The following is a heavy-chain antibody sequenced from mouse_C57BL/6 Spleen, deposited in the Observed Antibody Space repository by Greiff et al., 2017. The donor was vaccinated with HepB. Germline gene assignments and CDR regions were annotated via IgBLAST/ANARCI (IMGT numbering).Heavy chain of an antibody. CDR2: IHPNSGST. CDR1: GYTFTSYW. D-gene: IGHD1-1*01. CDR3: AYGSSPYAMDY. J-gene: IGHJ4*01. Sequence: VQLQQPGAELVKPGASVKLSCKASGYTFTSYWMHWVKQRPGQGLEWIGMIHPNSGSTYYNEKFKSKATLTVDKSSSTAYMQLSSLTSEDSAVYYSAYGSSPYAMDYWGQGTSVTVSS. V-gene: IGHV1-64*01.